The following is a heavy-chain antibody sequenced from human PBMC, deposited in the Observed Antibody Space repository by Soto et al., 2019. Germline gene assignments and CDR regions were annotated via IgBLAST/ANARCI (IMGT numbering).Heavy chain of an antibody. V-gene: IGHV3-30*18. CDR2: ISYDARSK. CDR1: GFTFSTNG. CDR3: AKDYAGSVRGYFDY. Sequence: SLRLSCVASGFTFSTNGMHWVRQTPGKGLEWVTFISYDARSKYYVDSVKGRFAISRDNSKNTLYLQMNSLRAEDTAVYYCAKDYAGSVRGYFDYWGQGTLVTVSS. J-gene: IGHJ4*02. D-gene: IGHD1-26*01.